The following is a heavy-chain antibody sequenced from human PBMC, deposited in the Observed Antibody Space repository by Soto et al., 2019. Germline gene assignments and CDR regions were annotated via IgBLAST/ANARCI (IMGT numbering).Heavy chain of an antibody. J-gene: IGHJ4*02. Sequence: ESLKISCKASGYTFTTYWIGWARLMPGKGLEWMGIIHPGYSDTRYSPSFQDQVTISADRSMSIAYLQWSSLKASDTAMYYCARLRGKIPVYDGNGYWGQGTLVTVSS. CDR3: ARLRGKIPVYDGNGY. CDR2: IHPGYSDT. D-gene: IGHD3-10*01. CDR1: GYTFTTYW. V-gene: IGHV5-51*01.